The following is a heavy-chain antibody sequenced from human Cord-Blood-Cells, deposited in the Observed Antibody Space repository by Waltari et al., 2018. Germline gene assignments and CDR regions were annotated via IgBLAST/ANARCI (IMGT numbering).Heavy chain of an antibody. CDR3: ARDYSGSY. Sequence: EVQLVASGGGLVQPGGSLRLSCAPSGFTSSSYWMSWVRQAPGKGREWVANIRQDGSEKYYVDAVKVRFTISRDTAKNSLYLQMNSLRAEDTAVYYCARDYSGSYWGQGALVTVSS. J-gene: IGHJ4*02. V-gene: IGHV3-7*01. CDR2: IRQDGSEK. D-gene: IGHD1-26*01. CDR1: GFTSSSYW.